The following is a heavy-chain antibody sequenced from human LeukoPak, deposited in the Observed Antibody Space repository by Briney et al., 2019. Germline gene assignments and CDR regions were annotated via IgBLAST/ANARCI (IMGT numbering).Heavy chain of an antibody. Sequence: GGSLRLSCVGSGFTVSSSYMSWVRQAPGKGLEWVSLIYSGGSTYYADSVKGRFTISRDNAKSSLYLQMNSLRAEDTAVYYCARAGYSMDTEYFQHWGQGTLVTVSS. CDR2: IYSGGST. CDR3: ARAGYSMDTEYFQH. D-gene: IGHD5-18*01. CDR1: GFTVSSSY. J-gene: IGHJ1*01. V-gene: IGHV3-66*01.